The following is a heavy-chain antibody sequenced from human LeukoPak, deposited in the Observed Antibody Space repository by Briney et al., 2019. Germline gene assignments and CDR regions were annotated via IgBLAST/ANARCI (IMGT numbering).Heavy chain of an antibody. CDR3: AGGIDY. Sequence: GGSLRLSCAASGFSFSTYSINWVRQAPGKGLEWVSSINSGSSYMTYADSVRGRFTISRDNAKNSVYMQMNSQRVEDTAVYYCAGGIDYWGRGTLVTVSS. CDR2: INSGSSYM. J-gene: IGHJ4*02. V-gene: IGHV3-21*06. CDR1: GFSFSTYS.